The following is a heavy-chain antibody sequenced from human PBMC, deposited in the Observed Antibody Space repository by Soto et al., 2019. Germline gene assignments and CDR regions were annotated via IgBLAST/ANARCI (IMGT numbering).Heavy chain of an antibody. CDR2: IYHSGST. Sequence: QVQLQESGPGLVKPSGTLSLTCAVSGGSISSSNWWSWVRQPPGKGLEWIGEIYHSGSTNYNTAPKSRVTISVDQSKSQFALKLSSVTGADTAVYYCARGGGWYHYYFAYWGQGTMVTVSS. CDR3: ARGGGWYHYYFAY. V-gene: IGHV4-4*02. CDR1: GGSISSSNW. D-gene: IGHD6-19*01. J-gene: IGHJ4*02.